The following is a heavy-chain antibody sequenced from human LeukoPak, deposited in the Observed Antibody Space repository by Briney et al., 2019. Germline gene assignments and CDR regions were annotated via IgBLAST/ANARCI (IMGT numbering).Heavy chain of an antibody. CDR3: ARLRAYYYDSSGYYNFDF. CDR1: GGSISSSSSY. J-gene: IGHJ4*02. Sequence: SETLSLTCTVSGGSISSSSSYWGWIRQPPGKGLEWIGRIYYSGSTNYNPSLKSRVTISVDTSKNQFSLRLSSVTAADTAVYYCARLRAYYYDSSGYYNFDFWGQGTLVTVSS. D-gene: IGHD3-22*01. CDR2: IYYSGST. V-gene: IGHV4-39*01.